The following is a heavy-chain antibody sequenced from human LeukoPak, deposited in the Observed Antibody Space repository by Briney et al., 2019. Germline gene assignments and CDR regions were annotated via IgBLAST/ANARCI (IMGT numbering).Heavy chain of an antibody. V-gene: IGHV4-39*01. CDR3: ARHVRGIAVAGTYFDY. CDR1: GGSISSSSYY. CDR2: IYYSGST. J-gene: IGHJ4*02. D-gene: IGHD6-19*01. Sequence: KPSETLSLTCTVSGGSISSSSYYWGWIRQPPGKGLEWIVSIYYSGSTYYNPSLKSRVTISVDTSKSQFSLKLSSVTAADTAVYYCARHVRGIAVAGTYFDYWGQGTLVTVSS.